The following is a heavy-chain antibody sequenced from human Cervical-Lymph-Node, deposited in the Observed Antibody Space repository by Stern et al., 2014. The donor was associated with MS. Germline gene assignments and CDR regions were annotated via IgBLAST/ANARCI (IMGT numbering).Heavy chain of an antibody. CDR2: IIPMYGAA. CDR3: TREATAHSGTFDF. CDR1: GGSFSSYA. Sequence: VQLVQSGAEMKKPGSSVKVSCKASGGSFSSYAVNWVRQAPGQGPEWMGGIIPMYGAANYAQKFQGRVTLIADESTSTAYMELISLTSEDTAVYYCTREATAHSGTFDFWDQGTLVTV. D-gene: IGHD1-14*01. J-gene: IGHJ4*02. V-gene: IGHV1-69*01.